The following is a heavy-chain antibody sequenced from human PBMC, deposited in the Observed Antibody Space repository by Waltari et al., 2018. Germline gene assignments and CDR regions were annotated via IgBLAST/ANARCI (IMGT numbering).Heavy chain of an antibody. CDR2: VYYGGTT. D-gene: IGHD1-7*01. CDR1: SGSITTSSYH. J-gene: IGHJ5*02. Sequence: QLQLQESGPGLVRPSASPSRTCTLSSGSITTSSYHWGRIRRAPGGALEWIGNVYYGGTTYSSPSLQSRVTMSIDTSKNQFSLNLRSVTAADTAIYYCVKVVVPTTLTWFDPWGQGTLVTVSS. CDR3: VKVVVPTTLTWFDP. V-gene: IGHV4-39*07.